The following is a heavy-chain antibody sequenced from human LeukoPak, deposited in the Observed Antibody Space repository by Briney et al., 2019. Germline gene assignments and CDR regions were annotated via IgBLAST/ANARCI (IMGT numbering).Heavy chain of an antibody. CDR2: IKQDGSEK. Sequence: PGGSLRLSCAASGFTFSSYWMSWVRQAPGKGLEWVANIKQDGSEKYYVDSVKGRFTISRDNAKNSLYLQMNSLRAEDTAVYYCARVLMWELPKGGDYWGQGTLVTVSS. D-gene: IGHD1-26*01. J-gene: IGHJ4*02. V-gene: IGHV3-7*01. CDR1: GFTFSSYW. CDR3: ARVLMWELPKGGDY.